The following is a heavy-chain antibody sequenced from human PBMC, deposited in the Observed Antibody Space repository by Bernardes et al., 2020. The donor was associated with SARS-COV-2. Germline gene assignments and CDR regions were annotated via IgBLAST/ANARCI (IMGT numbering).Heavy chain of an antibody. Sequence: QTLSLTCAISGDCVSSNSAAWNWIRQSPSRGLEWLGRTYYRSKWYNDYAVSVKSRITINPDTSKNQFSLQLNSVTPEDTAVYYCARGYDILTGPEWSFDYWGQGTLVTVSS. D-gene: IGHD3-9*01. CDR3: ARGYDILTGPEWSFDY. CDR1: GDCVSSNSAA. J-gene: IGHJ4*02. CDR2: TYYRSKWYN. V-gene: IGHV6-1*01.